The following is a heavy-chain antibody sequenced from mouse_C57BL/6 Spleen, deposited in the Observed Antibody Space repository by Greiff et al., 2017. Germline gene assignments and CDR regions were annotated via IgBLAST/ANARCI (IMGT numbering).Heavy chain of an antibody. CDR1: GYTFTSYW. Sequence: QVQLKQPGAELVKPGASVKMSCKASGYTFTSYWITWVKQRPGQGLEWIGDNYPGSGSTNYNEKFKSKATLTVDTSSSTDYMQLSSLTSEDSAVYYGARPTIVTLEDWGKGTTLTVSS. CDR2: NYPGSGST. D-gene: IGHD2-5*01. CDR3: ARPTIVTLED. J-gene: IGHJ2*01. V-gene: IGHV1-55*01.